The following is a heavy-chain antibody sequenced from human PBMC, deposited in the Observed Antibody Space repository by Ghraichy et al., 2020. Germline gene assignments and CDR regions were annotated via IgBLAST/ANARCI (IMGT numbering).Heavy chain of an antibody. CDR3: ARGRWELPNFDY. CDR1: GYTFTGYY. J-gene: IGHJ4*02. Sequence: ASVKVSCKASGYTFTGYYMQWVRQAPGQGLEWMGWINPNSGGTNYAQKFQGWVTMTRDTSISTAYMELSRLRSDDTAVYYCARGRWELPNFDYWGQGTLVTVSS. CDR2: INPNSGGT. D-gene: IGHD1-26*01. V-gene: IGHV1-2*04.